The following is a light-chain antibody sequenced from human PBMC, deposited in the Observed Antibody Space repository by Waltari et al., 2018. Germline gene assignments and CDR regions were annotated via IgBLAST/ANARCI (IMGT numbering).Light chain of an antibody. V-gene: IGLV1-47*01. CDR3: AAWDDSRSVV. CDR1: SSNIGNNH. J-gene: IGLJ2*01. CDR2: DSD. Sequence: QSLLTQSPSASGTPGQRVSISCSGSSSNIGNNHVYWYQHFPGTAPRRLIYDSDRRPSGVPVRFSASKSGTSASLAISGLRSEDEADYYCAAWDDSRSVVFGGGTRLTVL.